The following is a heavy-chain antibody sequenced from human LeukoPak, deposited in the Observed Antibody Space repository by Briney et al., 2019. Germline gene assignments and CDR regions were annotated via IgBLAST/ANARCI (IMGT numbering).Heavy chain of an antibody. J-gene: IGHJ6*01. V-gene: IGHV1-18*01. CDR3: ARTRYCSIPSCYSFHYYGIVF. CDR1: GYTFTRYG. Sequence: GASVKVSCKASGYTFTRYGIRWAREAPGQGLEWMGWISAYNGNTNYAQKLQGRVTMTTDTSTSTAYMELRSLRSEETAVYYCARTRYCSIPSCYSFHYYGIVFLRRGTTVTVSS. D-gene: IGHD2-2*01. CDR2: ISAYNGNT.